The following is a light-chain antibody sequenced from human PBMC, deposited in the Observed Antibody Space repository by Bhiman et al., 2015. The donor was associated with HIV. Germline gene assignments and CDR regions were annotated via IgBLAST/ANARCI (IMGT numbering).Light chain of an antibody. V-gene: IGLV2-14*01. J-gene: IGLJ1*01. Sequence: QSALPQPASVSGSPGQSISISCTGTTSDVGGYKYVSWYQQHPGKAPKLMIYDVSKRPSGVSNRFSGSKSGNTASLTISGLQAEDEADYYCSSYTSSNTYVFGTGTEVTVL. CDR1: TSDVGGYKY. CDR2: DVS. CDR3: SSYTSSNTYV.